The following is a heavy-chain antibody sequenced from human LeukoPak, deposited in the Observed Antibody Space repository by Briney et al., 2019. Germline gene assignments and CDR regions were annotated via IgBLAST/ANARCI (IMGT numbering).Heavy chain of an antibody. CDR2: IYYSGST. CDR3: ARGGSDCSGGSCSFDY. V-gene: IGHV4-59*12. CDR1: GGSISSYY. Sequence: SETLSLTCTVSGGSISSYYWSWIRQPPGKGLEWIGYIYYSGSTNYNPSLKSRVTISVDTSKNQFSLKLSSVTAADTAVYYCARGGSDCSGGSCSFDYWGQGTLVTVSS. D-gene: IGHD2-15*01. J-gene: IGHJ4*02.